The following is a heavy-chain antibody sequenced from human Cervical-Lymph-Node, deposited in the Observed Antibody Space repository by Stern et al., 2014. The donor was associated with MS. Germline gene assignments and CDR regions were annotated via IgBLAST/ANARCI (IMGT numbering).Heavy chain of an antibody. D-gene: IGHD2-15*01. CDR1: GFTFSSLA. CDR2: ISYDGSKE. Sequence: VQLLESGGGVVQPGRSLRLSCAASGFTFSSLAMHWVRQAPGKGLEWVSLISYDGSKEDYADSVKGRFTISRDNSKNTLYLQLNSLRVEDTAVYYCATKAPPYCSGASCYEYWGQGTLVTVS. CDR3: ATKAPPYCSGASCYEY. J-gene: IGHJ4*02. V-gene: IGHV3-30*04.